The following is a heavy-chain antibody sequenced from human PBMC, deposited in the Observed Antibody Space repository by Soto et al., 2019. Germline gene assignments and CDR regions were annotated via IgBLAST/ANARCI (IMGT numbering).Heavy chain of an antibody. V-gene: IGHV4-39*01. J-gene: IGHJ5*02. CDR1: GGSISSRGYY. Sequence: QLQLQESGPGLVKPSETLSLTCTVSGGSISSRGYYWGWIRQPPGKGLEWIGTIYYSESTYYNPSLKSRDNISVATSKNQFSPKLSSVPAADTAVYCCATSNWFDPWGQGTLVTVSS. CDR3: ATSNWFDP. CDR2: IYYSEST.